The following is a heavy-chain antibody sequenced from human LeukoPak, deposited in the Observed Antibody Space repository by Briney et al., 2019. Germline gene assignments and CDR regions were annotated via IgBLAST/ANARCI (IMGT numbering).Heavy chain of an antibody. CDR2: INPNSGAT. CDR1: GYTFIGYY. D-gene: IGHD2-2*01. J-gene: IGHJ4*02. V-gene: IGHV1-2*06. CDR3: ARDHCTSATCYGNDFDY. Sequence: ASVKVSCKASGYTFIGYYMHWVRQAPGQGLEWMGRINPNSGATNYAQKFRGRVTMTRDTSISTAYMELSRLRSDDTAVYYCARDHCTSATCYGNDFDYWGQGTLVTVSS.